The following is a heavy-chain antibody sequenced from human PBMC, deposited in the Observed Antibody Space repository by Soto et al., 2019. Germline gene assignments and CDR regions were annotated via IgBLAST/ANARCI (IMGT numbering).Heavy chain of an antibody. J-gene: IGHJ6*02. V-gene: IGHV1-24*01. CDR2: FDPEAGKT. Sequence: ASVKVSCRVSGYKLSKLYIYWVRQAPGKGLEWMGGFDPEAGKTIYTQKFQGRVTMTEDTSTDTAYMELRSLRSDDTAVYYCARDEHIVVVTAIRVQYYYYGMDVWG. D-gene: IGHD2-21*02. CDR3: ARDEHIVVVTAIRVQYYYYGMDV. CDR1: GYKLSKLY.